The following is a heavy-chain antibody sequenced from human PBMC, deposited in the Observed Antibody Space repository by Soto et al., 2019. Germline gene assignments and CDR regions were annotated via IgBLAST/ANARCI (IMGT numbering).Heavy chain of an antibody. CDR2: VTGSGSNT. J-gene: IGHJ4*02. CDR1: GFTFSSYA. V-gene: IGHV3-23*01. D-gene: IGHD3-3*01. Sequence: GGSLRLSCAASGFTFSSYAMSWVRQAPGNGLEWVSTVTGSGSNTYNADSVKGRFTISRDNSKNTLYLQMNSLRAEDTAVYYCARDHGSGYYIEGYFDYWGQGTLVTVSS. CDR3: ARDHGSGYYIEGYFDY.